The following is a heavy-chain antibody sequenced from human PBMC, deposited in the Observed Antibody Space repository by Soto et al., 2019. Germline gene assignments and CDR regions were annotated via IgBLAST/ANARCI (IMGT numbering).Heavy chain of an antibody. D-gene: IGHD5-12*01. V-gene: IGHV2-5*02. CDR1: GFSLSTSGVG. CDR2: IYWDDDK. J-gene: IGHJ4*02. Sequence: QITLKESGPTLVKPTQTLTLTCTFSGFSLSTSGVGVGWIRQPPGKALEWLALIYWDDDKRYSPSLKSRLTITKDTSKNQVVLTMTNMAPVDTATYYCAHRRMNSGDSGDYFDYWGQGTLVTVSS. CDR3: AHRRMNSGDSGDYFDY.